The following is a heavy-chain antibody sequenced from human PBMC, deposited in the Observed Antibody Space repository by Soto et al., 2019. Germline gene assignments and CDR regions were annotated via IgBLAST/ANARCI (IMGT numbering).Heavy chain of an antibody. D-gene: IGHD6-6*01. Sequence: GGSLRLSCAASGFIFTNAWMSWVRQAPGKGLEWVGRIKSKTDGGTTDYAAAVKGRFSISRDDSKNTLYLQMDSLKTEDTAVYYCTTGLSSSSSGWGQGTLVTVSS. CDR2: IKSKTDGGTT. V-gene: IGHV3-15*01. J-gene: IGHJ4*02. CDR1: GFIFTNAW. CDR3: TTGLSSSSSG.